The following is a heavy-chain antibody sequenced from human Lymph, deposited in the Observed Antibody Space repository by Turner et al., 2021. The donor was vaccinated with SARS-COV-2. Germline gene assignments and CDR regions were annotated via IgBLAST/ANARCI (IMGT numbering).Heavy chain of an antibody. Sequence: QVRLVLSGAVVKKSGASAIVSCKASANTFTVYYMHRVRQAPGQGLEWMGWINPNSGGTSYAQKFQGRVTMTRDTSSSKAYMELSRLRSDDTAVYYCVRGESRAVAGTQYFDYWGQGTLVTVSS. V-gene: IGHV1-2*02. J-gene: IGHJ4*02. CDR1: ANTFTVYY. CDR2: INPNSGGT. D-gene: IGHD6-19*01. CDR3: VRGESRAVAGTQYFDY.